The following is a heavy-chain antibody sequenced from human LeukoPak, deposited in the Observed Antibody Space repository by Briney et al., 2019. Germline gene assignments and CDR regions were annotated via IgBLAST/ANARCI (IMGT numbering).Heavy chain of an antibody. V-gene: IGHV3-30*18. D-gene: IGHD2-2*03. Sequence: PGRSLRLSCAASGFTFSSYGMHWVRQAPGKGLEWVAVISYDGSNKYYADSVKGRFTISRDNSKNTLYLQMNGLRAEDTAVYYCAKDLVDIVVVPAALGYYYYGMDVWGQGTTVTVSS. CDR2: ISYDGSNK. CDR1: GFTFSSYG. J-gene: IGHJ6*02. CDR3: AKDLVDIVVVPAALGYYYYGMDV.